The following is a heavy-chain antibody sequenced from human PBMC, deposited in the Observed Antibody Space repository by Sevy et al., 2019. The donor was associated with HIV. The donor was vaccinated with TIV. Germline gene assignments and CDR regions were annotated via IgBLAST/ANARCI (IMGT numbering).Heavy chain of an antibody. CDR2: INPNSGGT. Sequence: GESLKISCKASGYTFTGYYMHWVRQAPGQGLEWMGRINPNSGGTNYAQKFQGRVTMTRDTSISTAYMELSRLRSDDTAVYYCARVSELELLRGYYYYYYGMDVWGQGTTVTVSS. J-gene: IGHJ6*02. V-gene: IGHV1-2*06. D-gene: IGHD1-7*01. CDR3: ARVSELELLRGYYYYYYGMDV. CDR1: GYTFTGYY.